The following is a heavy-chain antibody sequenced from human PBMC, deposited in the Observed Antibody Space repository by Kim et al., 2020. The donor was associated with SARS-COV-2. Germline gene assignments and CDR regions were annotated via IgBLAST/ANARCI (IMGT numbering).Heavy chain of an antibody. D-gene: IGHD6-19*01. CDR3: ATEGWYYFDY. V-gene: IGHV7-4-1*02. J-gene: IGHJ4*02. Sequence: ASVKVSCKASGYTFTDYAMNWVRQAPGQGLEWMGWINTNKGNPTYAQGFTGRFVFSLDTSVGTAYLQISSLKAEDTAVYYCATEGWYYFDYWGQGTLVTVSS. CDR2: INTNKGNP. CDR1: GYTFTDYA.